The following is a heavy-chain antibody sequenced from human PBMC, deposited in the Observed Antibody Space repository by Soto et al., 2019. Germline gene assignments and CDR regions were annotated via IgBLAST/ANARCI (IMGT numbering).Heavy chain of an antibody. CDR2: IKSKTDGGTT. J-gene: IGHJ4*02. Sequence: GGSLRLSCAASGFTFSNAWMSWVRQAPGKGLEWVGRIKSKTDGGTTDYAAPVKGRFTISRDDSKNTLYLQMNSLKTEDTAVYYCTTESQDVLRYFDWPPSSRGGQGTLVTVSS. D-gene: IGHD3-9*01. CDR1: GFTFSNAW. CDR3: TTESQDVLRYFDWPPSSR. V-gene: IGHV3-15*01.